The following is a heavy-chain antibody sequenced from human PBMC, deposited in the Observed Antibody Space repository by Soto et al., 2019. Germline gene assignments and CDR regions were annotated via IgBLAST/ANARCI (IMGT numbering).Heavy chain of an antibody. V-gene: IGHV1-69*13. J-gene: IGHJ6*02. D-gene: IGHD6-13*01. CDR2: IIPIFGTA. CDR1: GGTFGSYA. CDR3: ARALLSIAAARMPSGGMDV. Sequence: SVKVSCKASGGTFGSYAISWVRQAPGQGLEWMGGIIPIFGTANYAQKFQGRVTITADESTSTAYMELSSLRSEDTAVYYCARALLSIAAARMPSGGMDVWGQGTTVTVSS.